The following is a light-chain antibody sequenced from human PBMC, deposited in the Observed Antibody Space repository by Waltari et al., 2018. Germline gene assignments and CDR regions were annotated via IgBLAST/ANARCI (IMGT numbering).Light chain of an antibody. CDR1: ESVSRS. CDR2: GAS. CDR3: QHYVRLPAT. J-gene: IGKJ1*01. V-gene: IGKV3-20*01. Sequence: QGESATRAGRAGESVSRSLAWYQQKPGQAPRLLIYGASNRAAGIPDRFSGSGSGTDFSLTISRLEPEDFAVYYCQHYVRLPATFGQGTKVEIK.